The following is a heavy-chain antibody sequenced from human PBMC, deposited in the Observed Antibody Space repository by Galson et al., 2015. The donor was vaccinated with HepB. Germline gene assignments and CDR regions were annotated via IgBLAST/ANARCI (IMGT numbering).Heavy chain of an antibody. J-gene: IGHJ4*02. CDR3: ARVASDYGSGSYKAPPDY. CDR2: INKNGATR. V-gene: IGHV3-20*04. CDR1: GFTFDAYG. D-gene: IGHD3-10*01. Sequence: SLRLSCAASGFTFDAYGMNWVRQAPGKGLEWVSGINKNGATRGYADSVRGRFTISRDNAKNSLYLQMNSLTAGDTALYYCARVASDYGSGSYKAPPDYWGQGTLVTVSS.